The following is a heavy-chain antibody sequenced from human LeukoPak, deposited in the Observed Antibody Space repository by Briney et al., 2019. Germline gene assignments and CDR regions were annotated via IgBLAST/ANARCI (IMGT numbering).Heavy chain of an antibody. J-gene: IGHJ4*02. CDR3: ARGDFGSGTYYHWLDY. D-gene: IGHD3-10*01. Sequence: SETLSLTCTVPGGSISSYYWTWIRQTAGKELEWIGRIHSSGTTSYKPSLKSRVTMSLDTSKNQFSLKLDSVTAADTAVYYCARGDFGSGTYYHWLDYWGQGILVTVSS. CDR1: GGSISSYY. CDR2: IHSSGTT. V-gene: IGHV4-4*07.